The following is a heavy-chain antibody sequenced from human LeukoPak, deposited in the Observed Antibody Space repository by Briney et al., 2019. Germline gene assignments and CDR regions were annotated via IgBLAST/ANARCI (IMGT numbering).Heavy chain of an antibody. V-gene: IGHV3-23*01. CDR3: VREAVRPFPYYYYYGMDV. Sequence: GGSLRLSCAASGFTFSSYAMSWVRQAPGRGLEWVSAISGSGGSTYYADSVKGRFTISRDNSKNTLYLQMNSLRAEDTAVYYCVREAVRPFPYYYYYGMDVWGQGTTVTVSS. J-gene: IGHJ6*02. D-gene: IGHD2-21*01. CDR1: GFTFSSYA. CDR2: ISGSGGST.